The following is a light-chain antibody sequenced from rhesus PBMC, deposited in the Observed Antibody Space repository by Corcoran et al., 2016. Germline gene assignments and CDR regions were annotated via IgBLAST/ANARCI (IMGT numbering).Light chain of an antibody. CDR2: YAS. CDR3: PQHNIYPPT. CDR1: QGISNY. J-gene: IGKJ4*01. Sequence: DIQMTQSPASLSASVGDTVTITCRASQGISNYVAWYQQKPGKAPKPLLYYASNLESGVPSRFSGIGSGTDFTLTICCLQPEYFSTDYCPQHNIYPPTFGGGTKVDLK. V-gene: IGKV1S14*01.